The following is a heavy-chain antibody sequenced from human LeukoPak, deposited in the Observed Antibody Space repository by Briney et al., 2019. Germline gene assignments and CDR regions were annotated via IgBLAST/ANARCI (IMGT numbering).Heavy chain of an antibody. V-gene: IGHV1-2*04. D-gene: IGHD2-15*01. CDR3: ARDRRYCSGGSCYSDAFDI. CDR2: ITPNSGGT. CDR1: GCTMMGFQ. Sequence: ASLKVSWKADGCTMMGFQMHWLRQATAPGLHSIPSITPNSGGTNYAQKFQGWVTMTRDTSISTAYMELSRLRSDDTAVYYCARDRRYCSGGSCYSDAFDIWGQGTMVTVSS. J-gene: IGHJ3*02.